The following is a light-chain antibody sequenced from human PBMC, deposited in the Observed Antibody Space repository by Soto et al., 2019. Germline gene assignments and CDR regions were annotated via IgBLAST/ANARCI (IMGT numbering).Light chain of an antibody. Sequence: QSVLTQPASVSGSPGQSITISCTGTSSDVGGYNYVSWYQQHPGKAPKLMIYDGSNRPSGVSNRFSGSKSGNTASLTISGLQPEDEADYYCSSYTSSGTVLFGGGTKLTVL. J-gene: IGLJ2*01. CDR1: SSDVGGYNY. CDR3: SSYTSSGTVL. CDR2: DGS. V-gene: IGLV2-14*01.